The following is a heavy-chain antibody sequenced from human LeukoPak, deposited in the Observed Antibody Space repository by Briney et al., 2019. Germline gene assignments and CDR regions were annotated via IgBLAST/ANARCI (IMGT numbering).Heavy chain of an antibody. CDR3: AKDSPTSRYQLLSPWFDP. CDR2: ISGSGGST. Sequence: GGSLRLSCAASGFTFSSYAMSWVRQAPGKGLEWVSAISGSGGSTYYADSVKGRLTISRDNSKNTLYLQMNSLRAEDTAVYYCAKDSPTSRYQLLSPWFDPWGQGTLVTVSS. CDR1: GFTFSSYA. J-gene: IGHJ5*02. V-gene: IGHV3-23*01. D-gene: IGHD2-2*01.